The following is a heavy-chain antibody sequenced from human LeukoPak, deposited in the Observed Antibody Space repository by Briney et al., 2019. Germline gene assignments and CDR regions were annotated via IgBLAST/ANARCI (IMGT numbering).Heavy chain of an antibody. CDR1: GFPFSGHW. J-gene: IGHJ4*02. Sequence: GGSLRLSCAASGFPFSGHWMDWVRQAPGKGLEWVANIKHDGTDKYDVDSVKGRFTISRDNAKSSVDLDMNNLRAEDTAVYDCARVLNSGVYAYPVSLDYWGQGTLVTVSS. CDR2: IKHDGTDK. CDR3: ARVLNSGVYAYPVSLDY. V-gene: IGHV3-7*01. D-gene: IGHD2-8*02.